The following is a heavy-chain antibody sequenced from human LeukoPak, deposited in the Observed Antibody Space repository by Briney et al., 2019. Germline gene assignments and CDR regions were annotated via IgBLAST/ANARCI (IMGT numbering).Heavy chain of an antibody. D-gene: IGHD3-10*01. CDR3: AKAYGSGSLSSSIDS. CDR2: ISQDGTNK. J-gene: IGHJ5*01. V-gene: IGHV3-30*18. CDR1: AFSFSNHA. Sequence: GGSLRLSCAASAFSFSNHAMHWVRQAPGKGLEWVAVISQDGTNKYYADSLKGRFTISRDNSKNTLYLQMNGLRAEDTAVYYCAKAYGSGSLSSSIDSWGQGTLVTVSS.